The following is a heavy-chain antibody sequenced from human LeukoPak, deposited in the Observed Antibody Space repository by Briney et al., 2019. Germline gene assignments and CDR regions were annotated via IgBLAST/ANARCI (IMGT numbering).Heavy chain of an antibody. V-gene: IGHV4-39*01. J-gene: IGHJ4*02. D-gene: IGHD7-27*01. CDR1: GGSISSSSYY. Sequence: SETLSLTCTVSGGSISSSSYYWGWIRQPPGKGLEWIGSMYYSGNTYYSPSLKSRVTISVDTSRNQFSLKLSSVTAADTAVYYCARHERANWGLIDYWGQGTLVTVSS. CDR3: ARHERANWGLIDY. CDR2: MYYSGNT.